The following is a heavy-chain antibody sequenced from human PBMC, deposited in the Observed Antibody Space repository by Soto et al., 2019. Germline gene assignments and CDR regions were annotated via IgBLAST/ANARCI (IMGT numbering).Heavy chain of an antibody. V-gene: IGHV3-74*01. CDR1: GCTFSSYW. CDR2: INSDGSST. D-gene: IGHD3-10*01. CDR3: ARGDGSGRGYYYYGMDV. J-gene: IGHJ6*02. Sequence: GGSLRLSCAASGCTFSSYWMHWVRQAPGKGLVWVSRINSDGSSTSYADSVKGRFTISRDNAKNTLYLQMNSLRAEDTAVYYWARGDGSGRGYYYYGMDVWGQGTTVTVSS.